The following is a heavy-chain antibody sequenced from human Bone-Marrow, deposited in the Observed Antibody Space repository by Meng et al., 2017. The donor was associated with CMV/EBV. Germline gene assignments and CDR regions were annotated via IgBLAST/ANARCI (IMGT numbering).Heavy chain of an antibody. CDR3: ARAYCSGGSCPHPYYYYGMDV. CDR1: GGSISSYY. J-gene: IGHJ6*02. Sequence: SETLSLTCSVSGGSISSYYWSWVRQSPGKGLEWIGYIYYTGTSNYNPSLKSRVTISVDTSKNQFSLKLTSVTPADTAVYYCARAYCSGGSCPHPYYYYGMDVWGQGTTVTVSS. D-gene: IGHD2-15*01. CDR2: IYYTGTS. V-gene: IGHV4-59*01.